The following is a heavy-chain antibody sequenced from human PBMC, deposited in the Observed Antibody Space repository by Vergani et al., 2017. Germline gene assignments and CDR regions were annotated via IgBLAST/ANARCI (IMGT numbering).Heavy chain of an antibody. V-gene: IGHV3-21*01. CDR1: GFTFSSYS. D-gene: IGHD4-17*01. J-gene: IGHJ5*02. Sequence: EVQLLASGGGLVHPGGSLRLSCAASGFTFSSYSMNWVRQAPGKGLEWVSSISSSSSYIYYADSVKGRFTISRDNAKNSLYLQMNSLRAEDTAVYYCARDPGSLSGDYVWFDPWGQGTLVTVSS. CDR3: ARDPGSLSGDYVWFDP. CDR2: ISSSSSYI.